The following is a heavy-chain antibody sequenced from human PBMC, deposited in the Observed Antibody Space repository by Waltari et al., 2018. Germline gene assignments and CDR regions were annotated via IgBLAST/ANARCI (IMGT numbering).Heavy chain of an antibody. CDR2: FDPEDGET. CDR3: ATLGVYGDYVSGWFDP. D-gene: IGHD4-17*01. J-gene: IGHJ5*02. V-gene: IGHV1-24*01. Sequence: QVQLVQSGAEVKKPGASVKVSCKVSGYTLTELSMHWVRQAPGKGLEWSGGFDPEDGETIYEKKFQGRVTMTEDTSTDTAYMELSSLRSEDTAVYYCATLGVYGDYVSGWFDPWGQGTLVTVSS. CDR1: GYTLTELS.